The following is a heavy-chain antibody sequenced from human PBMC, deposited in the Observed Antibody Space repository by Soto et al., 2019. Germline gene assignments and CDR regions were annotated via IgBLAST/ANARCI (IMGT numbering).Heavy chain of an antibody. J-gene: IGHJ3*02. D-gene: IGHD3-22*01. CDR3: ARELTLLDYYDSSGYPLDPLAI. V-gene: IGHV1-18*01. CDR1: GYTFTSYG. CDR2: ISAYNGNT. Sequence: ASVKVSCKASGYTFTSYGISWVRQAPGQGLERMGWISAYNGNTNYAQKLQGRVTMTTDTSTSTAYMELRSLRSDDTAVYYCARELTLLDYYDSSGYPLDPLAIWGQGTMVTVSS.